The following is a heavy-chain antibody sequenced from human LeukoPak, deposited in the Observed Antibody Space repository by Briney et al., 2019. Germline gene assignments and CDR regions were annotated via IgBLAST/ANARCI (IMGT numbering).Heavy chain of an antibody. CDR2: IRYDGSNK. Sequence: AGGSLRLSCAASGFTLSSYGMHWVRQAPSKGLEWVAFIRYDGSNKYYADSVKGRFTISRDNSKNTVHLQMDSLRAEDSAIYYCAKNAGYSYGLYYFDYWGQGTLVTVSS. V-gene: IGHV3-30*02. CDR1: GFTLSSYG. D-gene: IGHD5-18*01. CDR3: AKNAGYSYGLYYFDY. J-gene: IGHJ4*02.